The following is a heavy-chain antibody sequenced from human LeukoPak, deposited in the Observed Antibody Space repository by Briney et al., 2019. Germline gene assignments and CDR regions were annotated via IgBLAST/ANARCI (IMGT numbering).Heavy chain of an antibody. Sequence: GGSLRLSCAASGFTFRSYAMSWVRQAPGKGLEWVSSISSSARSTYYADPLKGRFTISRDNSKDTLSLQMTSLRPEDTAIYYCARRDSSDWYSLDYWGQGTLVTVSS. J-gene: IGHJ4*02. D-gene: IGHD6-19*01. CDR1: GFTFRSYA. CDR3: ARRDSSDWYSLDY. CDR2: ISSSARST. V-gene: IGHV3-23*01.